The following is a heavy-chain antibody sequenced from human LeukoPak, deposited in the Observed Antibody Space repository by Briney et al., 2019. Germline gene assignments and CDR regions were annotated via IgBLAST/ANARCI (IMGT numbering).Heavy chain of an antibody. D-gene: IGHD3-10*01. CDR2: ISGSGGST. J-gene: IGHJ5*02. V-gene: IGHV3-23*01. CDR3: AKAPRSYYYGEFDP. CDR1: GFTFSSYA. Sequence: GGSLRLSCAASGFTFSSYAMSWVRQAPGKGLEWVSAISGSGGSTYYADSVKGRFTISRDNSKNTLYLQMNSLRAEDTTVYYCAKAPRSYYYGEFDPWGQGTLVTVSS.